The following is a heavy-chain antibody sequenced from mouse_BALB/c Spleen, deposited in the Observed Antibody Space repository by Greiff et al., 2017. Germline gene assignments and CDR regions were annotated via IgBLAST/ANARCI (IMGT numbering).Heavy chain of an antibody. Sequence: EVKLQESGPGLVKPSQSLSLTCSVTGYSITSGYYWNWIRQFPGNKLEWMGYISYDGSNNYNPSLKNRISITRDTSKNQFFLKLNSVTTEDTATYYCARDGFTTAFPWFAYWGQGTLVTVSA. V-gene: IGHV3-6*02. CDR3: ARDGFTTAFPWFAY. CDR1: GYSITSGYY. CDR2: ISYDGSN. J-gene: IGHJ3*01. D-gene: IGHD1-2*01.